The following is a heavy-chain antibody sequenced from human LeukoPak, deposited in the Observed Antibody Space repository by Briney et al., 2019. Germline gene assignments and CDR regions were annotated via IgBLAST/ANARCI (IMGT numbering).Heavy chain of an antibody. J-gene: IGHJ4*02. CDR3: ARTSIAARRADFDY. V-gene: IGHV1-2*02. CDR2: INSNSGGI. Sequence: GASVRVSCKTSGYTFTDYYIHWMRQAPGQGLEWMGWINSNSGGISYAQKFQGRVTLTRDTPARTVFMELNRLTSDDTAVHYCARTSIAARRADFDYWGQGTVVTVSS. D-gene: IGHD6-6*01. CDR1: GYTFTDYY.